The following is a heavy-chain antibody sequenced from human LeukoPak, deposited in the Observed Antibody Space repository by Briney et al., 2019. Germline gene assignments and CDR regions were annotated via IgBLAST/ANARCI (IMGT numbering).Heavy chain of an antibody. Sequence: ASVKVSCKTFGYTFTGYYIHWVRQAPGQGLEWMGRINPNSGGTNYAQKFQGRVTMTRDTSISTAYMELSRLRSDDTAVYYCAREPATMVRGVLLGRFDPWDQGTLVTVSS. V-gene: IGHV1-2*06. D-gene: IGHD3-10*01. CDR1: GYTFTGYY. CDR2: INPNSGGT. J-gene: IGHJ5*02. CDR3: AREPATMVRGVLLGRFDP.